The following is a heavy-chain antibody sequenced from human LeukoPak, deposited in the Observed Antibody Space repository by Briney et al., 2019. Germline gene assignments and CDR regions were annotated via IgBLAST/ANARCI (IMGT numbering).Heavy chain of an antibody. D-gene: IGHD6-13*01. CDR3: ASFRSTNWYHKYYFDY. V-gene: IGHV4-30-4*08. CDR2: IYYSGST. J-gene: IGHJ4*02. Sequence: SETLSLTCTVSGGSICSSSYYWGWIRQPPGKGLEWIGSIYYSGSTYYNPSLKSRVTISVDTSNNRFSLKLTSVTAADTAVYYCASFRSTNWYHKYYFDYWGQGTLVTVSS. CDR1: GGSICSSSYY.